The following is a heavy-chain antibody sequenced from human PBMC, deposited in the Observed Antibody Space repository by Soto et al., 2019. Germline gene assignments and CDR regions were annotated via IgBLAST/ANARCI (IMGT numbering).Heavy chain of an antibody. Sequence: ASVKVSCKASGYTFPSHGIGRVRQAPGQGLEWMGWISAYNGKTHYSQNFQGKVTMTTDTSTSTAYMELRTLRSDDTAVYYCAKADSNYAVRLSYCSMDVWGNGTLVTVSS. CDR2: ISAYNGKT. V-gene: IGHV1-18*04. CDR1: GYTFPSHG. CDR3: AKADSNYAVRLSYCSMDV. D-gene: IGHD4-4*01. J-gene: IGHJ6*03.